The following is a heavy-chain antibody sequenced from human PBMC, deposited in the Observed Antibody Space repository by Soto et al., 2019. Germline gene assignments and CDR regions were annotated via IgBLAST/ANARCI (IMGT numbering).Heavy chain of an antibody. D-gene: IGHD4-17*01. Sequence: GASVKGSCKASGYTFTSYGSSWVRNAPGQGLEWMGWISAYNGNTNYAQKLQGRVPMTTDTSTSTAYMERRSLRAYDTAVYYFARDLLPFYGDSNVYYFDYWGQGTLVTVSS. V-gene: IGHV1-18*04. CDR2: ISAYNGNT. CDR3: ARDLLPFYGDSNVYYFDY. J-gene: IGHJ4*02. CDR1: GYTFTSYG.